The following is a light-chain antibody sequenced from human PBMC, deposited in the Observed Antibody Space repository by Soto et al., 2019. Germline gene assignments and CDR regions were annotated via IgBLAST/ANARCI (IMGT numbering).Light chain of an antibody. CDR1: QSVSSY. V-gene: IGKV3-11*01. CDR3: QQRSNWAIT. Sequence: EIVLTQSPATLSLSPGERATLSCRASQSVSSYLAWYQQKPGQAHRLLIYDASNRVTGIPARFSGSGSGTDFTLSISSLEPEDFAVYYCQQRSNWAITFGQGTRLEIK. J-gene: IGKJ5*01. CDR2: DAS.